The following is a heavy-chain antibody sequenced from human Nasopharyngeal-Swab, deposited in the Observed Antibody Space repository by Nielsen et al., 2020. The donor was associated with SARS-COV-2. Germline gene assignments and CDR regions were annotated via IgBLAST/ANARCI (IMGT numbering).Heavy chain of an antibody. V-gene: IGHV4-34*01. Sequence: SETLSLTCAVYGGAFSGFYWSWIRQSPGEGLEWMGEINPSGGTDYNPSLKSRVSMSVDTSKNQVFLKLKAVTAADTGLYYCARGRRERAPRYYYYGMDVWGQGTTVSVS. CDR2: INPSGGT. CDR1: GGAFSGFY. D-gene: IGHD1-1*01. J-gene: IGHJ6*02. CDR3: ARGRRERAPRYYYYGMDV.